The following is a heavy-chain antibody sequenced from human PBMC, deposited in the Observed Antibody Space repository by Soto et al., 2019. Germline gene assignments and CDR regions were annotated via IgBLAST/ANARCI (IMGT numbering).Heavy chain of an antibody. Sequence: ASVKVSCEASGYTFTSYAMHWVRQAPGQRLEWMGWINAGNGNTKYSQKFQGRVTITRDTSASTAYMELSSLRSEDTAVYYCAEVWGYCSSTSCEEYYYYYMDVWGKGTTVTVSS. D-gene: IGHD2-2*01. J-gene: IGHJ6*03. CDR3: AEVWGYCSSTSCEEYYYYYMDV. CDR2: INAGNGNT. V-gene: IGHV1-3*01. CDR1: GYTFTSYA.